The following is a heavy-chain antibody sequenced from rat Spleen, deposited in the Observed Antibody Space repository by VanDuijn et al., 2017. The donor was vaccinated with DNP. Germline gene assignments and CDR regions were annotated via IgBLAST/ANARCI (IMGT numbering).Heavy chain of an antibody. D-gene: IGHD3-8*01. V-gene: IGHV5-7*01. CDR3: TRVPMGVGYFDY. CDR2: ISYDGSST. CDR1: GFTFSDYN. J-gene: IGHJ2*01. Sequence: EVQLVESGGGLVQPGRSLKLSCAASGFTFSDYNMAWVRQAPKKGLEWVATISYDGSSTYYRDSVKGRFTISRDNAKSTLYLQMNSLRSEDTATYYCTRVPMGVGYFDYWGQGVMVTVSS.